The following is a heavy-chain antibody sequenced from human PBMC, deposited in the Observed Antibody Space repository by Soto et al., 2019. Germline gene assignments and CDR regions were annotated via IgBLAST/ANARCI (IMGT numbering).Heavy chain of an antibody. CDR1: GGSISSSNYY. J-gene: IGHJ4*02. Sequence: PSETLSLTCTVSGGSISSSNYYWGWIRQPPGKGLEWIGTFYYSGSTYYNPSLKSRVTISVDSSKNQFSLKLSSVTAADTAVYYCALRSMAVVPEYWGQGTLVTVSS. CDR3: ALRSMAVVPEY. V-gene: IGHV4-39*07. D-gene: IGHD3-22*01. CDR2: FYYSGST.